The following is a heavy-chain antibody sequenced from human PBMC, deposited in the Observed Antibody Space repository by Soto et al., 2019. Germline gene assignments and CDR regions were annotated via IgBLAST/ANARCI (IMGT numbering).Heavy chain of an antibody. CDR2: INAGNANT. J-gene: IGHJ4*02. CDR1: GYTFTSYA. D-gene: IGHD2-15*01. CDR3: ARGVAPYYFDY. Sequence: SVKVSCKASGYTFTSYAMHWVRQAPGQRLEWMGWINAGNANTKYSHNFQGRVTIARDTSASTAYMELSSLRSEDTAVYYCARGVAPYYFDYWGQGTLVTVSS. V-gene: IGHV1-3*01.